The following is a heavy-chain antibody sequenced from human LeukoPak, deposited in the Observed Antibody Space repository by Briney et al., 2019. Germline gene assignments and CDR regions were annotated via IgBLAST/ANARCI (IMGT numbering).Heavy chain of an antibody. CDR1: GFTFSSYG. CDR3: AKTNSAVDTAMVPFDY. V-gene: IGHV3-30*18. J-gene: IGHJ4*02. Sequence: GGSLRLSCAASGFTFSSYGMHWVLQAPGKGLEWVAVISYDGSNKYYADSVKGRFTISRDNSKNTLYLQMNSLRAEDTAVYYCAKTNSAVDTAMVPFDYWGQGTLVTVSS. D-gene: IGHD5-18*01. CDR2: ISYDGSNK.